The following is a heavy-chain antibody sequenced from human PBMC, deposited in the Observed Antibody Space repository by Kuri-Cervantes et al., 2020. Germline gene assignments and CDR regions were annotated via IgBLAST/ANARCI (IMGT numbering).Heavy chain of an antibody. CDR3: TTGGYDYIWGSYRHVDY. Sequence: GESLKISCAASGFTFNNVWMSWVRQAPGRGLEWVGRIKSKTDGGTTDYAAPVKGRFTISRDDSKNTLYLQMNSLKTEDTAVYYCTTGGYDYIWGSYRHVDYWGQGTLVTVSS. CDR1: GFTFNNVW. CDR2: IKSKTDGGTT. D-gene: IGHD3-16*02. V-gene: IGHV3-15*01. J-gene: IGHJ4*02.